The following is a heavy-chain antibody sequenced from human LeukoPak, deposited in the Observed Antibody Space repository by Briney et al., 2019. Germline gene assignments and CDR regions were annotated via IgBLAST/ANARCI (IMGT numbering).Heavy chain of an antibody. CDR1: GFTFSSCW. D-gene: IGHD3-9*01. J-gene: IGHJ4*02. CDR2: ILYDGSNK. CDR3: ARDRYDILTGYYNKIASYYFDY. Sequence: PGGSLRLSCLASGFTFSSCWMSWVRQAPGKGLEWVAVILYDGSNKYYADSVKGRFTISRDNSKNTLYLQMNSLRAEDTAVYYCARDRYDILTGYYNKIASYYFDYWGQGTLVTVSS. V-gene: IGHV3-30-3*01.